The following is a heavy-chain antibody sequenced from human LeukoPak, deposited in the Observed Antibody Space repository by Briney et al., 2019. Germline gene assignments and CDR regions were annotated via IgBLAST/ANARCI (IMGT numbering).Heavy chain of an antibody. CDR2: IKSKASGGTT. Sequence: GGSLRLSCVGSGFGFSDAWMTWVRQAPGKGLEWIGRIKSKASGGTTSYAAPVTGRFTMSRDDSKSAVYLQMNSLGTEDTALYYCTXEFYNSXXNNWGQGIXVSV. J-gene: IGHJ1*01. CDR3: TXEFYNSXXNN. CDR1: GFGFSDAW. D-gene: IGHD1-1*01. V-gene: IGHV3-15*01.